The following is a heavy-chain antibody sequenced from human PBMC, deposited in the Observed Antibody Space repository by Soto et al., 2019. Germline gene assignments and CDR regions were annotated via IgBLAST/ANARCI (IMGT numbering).Heavy chain of an antibody. J-gene: IGHJ6*02. CDR2: IYHSGST. CDR1: GGSISSSNW. D-gene: IGHD3-10*01. Sequence: QVQLQESGPGLVKPSGTLSLTCAVSGGSISSSNWWSWVRQPPGKGLEWIGEIYHSGSTNYNPSLKSRVTISVDKSKNQFSLKLSSVTAADTAVYYCARDSPDGSGSPLDYYYYGMDVWGQGTTVTVSS. CDR3: ARDSPDGSGSPLDYYYYGMDV. V-gene: IGHV4-4*02.